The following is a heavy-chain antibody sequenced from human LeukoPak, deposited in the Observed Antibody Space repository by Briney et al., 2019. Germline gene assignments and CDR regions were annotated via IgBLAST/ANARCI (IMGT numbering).Heavy chain of an antibody. J-gene: IGHJ4*02. Sequence: PGGSLRLSCAASGFTFSSYSMNWVRQAPGKGLEWVSSISSSSRYIYYADSVKGRFTISRDNAKNSLYLQMNSLRAEDTAVYYCARGRPYCSGGSCSDSLDYWGQGTLVTVSS. D-gene: IGHD2-15*01. CDR1: GFTFSSYS. V-gene: IGHV3-21*01. CDR3: ARGRPYCSGGSCSDSLDY. CDR2: ISSSSRYI.